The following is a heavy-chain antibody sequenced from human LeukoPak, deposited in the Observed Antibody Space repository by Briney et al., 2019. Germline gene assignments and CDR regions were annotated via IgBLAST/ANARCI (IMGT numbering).Heavy chain of an antibody. CDR1: GYTFTSYH. D-gene: IGHD2-2*01. CDR2: MNPSGGST. CDR3: ARVPSYCSGTNWYFDS. Sequence: ASVKVSCKASGYTFTSYHLHWVRQAPGQGLEWMGMMNPSGGSTNYAQKFQGRVTITRDTSTSTVYMELSSLRSEDTAIYYCARVPSYCSGTNWYFDSWGQGTLVTVSS. J-gene: IGHJ4*02. V-gene: IGHV1-46*01.